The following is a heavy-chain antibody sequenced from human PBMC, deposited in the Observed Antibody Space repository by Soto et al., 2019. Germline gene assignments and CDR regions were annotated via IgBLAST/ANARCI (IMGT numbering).Heavy chain of an antibody. CDR3: TRDQPITP. D-gene: IGHD3-10*01. CDR1: GFTFGDYA. Sequence: GGSLRLSCTASGFTFGDYAMSWFRQAPGKGLEWVGFIRSKGSGGTSEYAASVKGRFTFSRDDSKSIAYLQMNSLKIEDTAVYYCTRDQPITPWGQGTMVTVSS. V-gene: IGHV3-49*03. J-gene: IGHJ3*01. CDR2: IRSKGSGGTS.